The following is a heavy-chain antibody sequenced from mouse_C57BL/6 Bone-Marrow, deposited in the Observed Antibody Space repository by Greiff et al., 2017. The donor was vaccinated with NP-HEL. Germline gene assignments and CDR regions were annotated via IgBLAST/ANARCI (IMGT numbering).Heavy chain of an antibody. J-gene: IGHJ3*01. CDR2: INPDSSTI. CDR1: GIDFSRYW. V-gene: IGHV4-1*01. CDR3: ARPDYDYAWFAY. D-gene: IGHD2-4*01. Sequence: VQLQQSGGGLVQPGGSLKLSCAASGIDFSRYWMSWVRRAPGKGLEWIGEINPDSSTINYAPSLKDKFIISRDNAKNTLYLQMSKVRSEDTALYYCARPDYDYAWFAYWGQGTLVTVSA.